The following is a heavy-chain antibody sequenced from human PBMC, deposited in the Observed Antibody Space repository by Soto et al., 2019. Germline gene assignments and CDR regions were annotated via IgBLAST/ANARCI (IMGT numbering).Heavy chain of an antibody. CDR2: ISYDGNYK. Sequence: PGGSLRLSCAASGFTFRIYGMHWVRQAPGKGLEWVAIISYDGNYKHHADSVKGRFTISRDNSKNTLYLQMNNLRAEDTAIYYCVKDFSRLDSWGQGTLVTVSS. D-gene: IGHD3-3*01. J-gene: IGHJ5*01. V-gene: IGHV3-30*18. CDR1: GFTFRIYG. CDR3: VKDFSRLDS.